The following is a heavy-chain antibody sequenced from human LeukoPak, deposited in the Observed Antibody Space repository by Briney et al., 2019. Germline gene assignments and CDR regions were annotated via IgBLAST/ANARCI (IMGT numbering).Heavy chain of an antibody. Sequence: SGGSLRLSCAASGFTFSGSAMHWVRQASGKGLEWVGRIRSKANSYATAYAASVKGRFTISRDDSKNTAYLQMNSLKTEDTAVYYCTRRFYCGGDCYPPYYYMDVWGKGTTVTVSS. CDR2: IRSKANSYAT. CDR3: TRRFYCGGDCYPPYYYMDV. D-gene: IGHD2-21*02. J-gene: IGHJ6*03. CDR1: GFTFSGSA. V-gene: IGHV3-73*01.